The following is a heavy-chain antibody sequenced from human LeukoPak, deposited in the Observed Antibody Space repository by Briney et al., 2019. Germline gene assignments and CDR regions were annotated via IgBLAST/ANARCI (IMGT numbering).Heavy chain of an antibody. V-gene: IGHV3-23*01. CDR3: AKTGYQLLFSAGDY. CDR1: GFTFSSYA. Sequence: GGSLRLSCAASGFTFSSYAMSWVRQAPGKGLEWFSAISGSGGSTYYADSVKGRFTISRDNSKNTLYLQMNSLRAEDTAVYYCAKTGYQLLFSAGDYWGQGTLVTVSS. D-gene: IGHD2-2*01. CDR2: ISGSGGST. J-gene: IGHJ4*02.